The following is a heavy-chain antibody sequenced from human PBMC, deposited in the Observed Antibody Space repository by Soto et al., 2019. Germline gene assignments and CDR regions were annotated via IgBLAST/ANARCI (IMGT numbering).Heavy chain of an antibody. J-gene: IGHJ4*02. V-gene: IGHV1-58*01. CDR3: AVRPGIAAAGTDFDY. CDR1: GFTFTNSA. CDR2: IVIGSGNT. Sequence: SVKVSCKASGFTFTNSAVQWVRQARGQRLEWIGWIVIGSGNTNYAQKFQERVTITRDMSTSTAYMELSSLRSEDTAVYYCAVRPGIAAAGTDFDYWGQGTLVTSPQ. D-gene: IGHD6-13*01.